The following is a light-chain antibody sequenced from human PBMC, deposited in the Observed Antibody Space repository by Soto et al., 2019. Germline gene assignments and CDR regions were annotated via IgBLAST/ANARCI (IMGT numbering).Light chain of an antibody. Sequence: QSVLTQPPSVSGAPGQRVTISCTGSSSNIGAGYDVHWYQQLPGTAPKVLIYGNSNRPSGVPDRFSGSKSGTSASLAITGLQAEDDADYYCQSYDSSLSAVVFGGGTKLTVL. CDR3: QSYDSSLSAVV. J-gene: IGLJ2*01. CDR1: SSNIGAGYD. V-gene: IGLV1-40*01. CDR2: GNS.